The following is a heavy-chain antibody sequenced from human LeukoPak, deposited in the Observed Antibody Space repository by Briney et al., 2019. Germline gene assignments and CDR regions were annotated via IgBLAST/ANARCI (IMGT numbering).Heavy chain of an antibody. J-gene: IGHJ4*02. Sequence: PGGSLRLSCAASGFTFSSYAMHWARQAPGKGLEWVAVISYDGSNKYYADSVKGRFTISRDNSKNTLYLQMNSLRAEDTAVYYCARVRRGIVATIGGLFDYWGQGTLVAVSS. CDR1: GFTFSSYA. D-gene: IGHD5-12*01. CDR2: ISYDGSNK. V-gene: IGHV3-30*04. CDR3: ARVRRGIVATIGGLFDY.